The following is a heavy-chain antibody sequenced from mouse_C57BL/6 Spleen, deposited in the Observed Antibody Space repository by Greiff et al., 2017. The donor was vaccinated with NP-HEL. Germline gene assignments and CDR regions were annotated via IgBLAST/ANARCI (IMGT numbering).Heavy chain of an antibody. CDR2: IHPNSGST. D-gene: IGHD1-1*01. CDR3: ASITTVGWHY. Sequence: QVQLKQPGAELVKPGASVKLSCKASGYTFTSYWMHWVKQRPGQGLEWIGMIHPNSGSTKYHEKFKSKATLTVDKSSSTAYRQLSSLTSEDSAVYYSASITTVGWHYWGQGTTLTVSS. J-gene: IGHJ2*01. V-gene: IGHV1-64*01. CDR1: GYTFTSYW.